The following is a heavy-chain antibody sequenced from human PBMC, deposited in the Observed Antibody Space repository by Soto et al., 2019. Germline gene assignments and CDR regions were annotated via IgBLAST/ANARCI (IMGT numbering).Heavy chain of an antibody. Sequence: SVKVSCKASGGTFTSYAISWVRQAPGQGLEWMGGIIPIFGTANYAQKFQGRVTITADESTSTAYMELSSLRSEDKAVYYCARADREYYCGSSGYYYGYWGQGTLVNVP. V-gene: IGHV1-69*13. CDR1: GGTFTSYA. J-gene: IGHJ4*02. CDR2: IIPIFGTA. D-gene: IGHD3-22*01. CDR3: ARADREYYCGSSGYYYGY.